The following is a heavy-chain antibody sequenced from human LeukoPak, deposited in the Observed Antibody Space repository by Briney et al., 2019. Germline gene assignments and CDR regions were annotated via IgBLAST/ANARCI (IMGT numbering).Heavy chain of an antibody. D-gene: IGHD2-2*01. CDR1: GYSFTSYW. CDR2: IYPGDSDT. CDR3: ARPKLDCSSTSCSDDAFDI. Sequence: NRGESLKISCKGSGYSFTSYWIGWVRQMPGKGLEWIGIIYPGDSDTRYSPSFQGQVTISADKSISTAYLQWSSLKASDTAMYYCARPKLDCSSTSCSDDAFDIWGQGTMVTVSS. V-gene: IGHV5-51*01. J-gene: IGHJ3*02.